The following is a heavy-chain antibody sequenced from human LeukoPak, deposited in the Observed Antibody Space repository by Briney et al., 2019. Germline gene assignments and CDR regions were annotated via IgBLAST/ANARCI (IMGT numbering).Heavy chain of an antibody. V-gene: IGHV3-23*01. CDR1: GFTFSSYS. CDR2: IRSNGATA. D-gene: IGHD1-1*01. J-gene: IGHJ4*02. CDR3: ARGQEFDDGVFDS. Sequence: PGGSLRLSCAASGFTFSSYSLNWVRQAPGKGLEWVSTIRSNGATAPNADSVKGRFTISRDNSKNTVYLQVNSLRVEDTAIYYCARGQEFDDGVFDSWGQGTLVTVSS.